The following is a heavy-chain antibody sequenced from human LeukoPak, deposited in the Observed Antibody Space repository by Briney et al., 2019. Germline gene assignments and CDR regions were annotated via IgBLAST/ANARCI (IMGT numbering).Heavy chain of an antibody. CDR1: GFTFSSYG. CDR3: ATYSSLNRREFQF. V-gene: IGHV3-30*03. Sequence: GGSLRLSCAASGFTFSSYGMHWVRQAPGKGLEWVAVISYDGSNKYYADSVKGRFTISRDNAKNSLYLQMNSLRAEGTAVYYCATYSSLNRREFQFWGQGTLLTVSS. J-gene: IGHJ1*01. CDR2: ISYDGSNK. D-gene: IGHD3-22*01.